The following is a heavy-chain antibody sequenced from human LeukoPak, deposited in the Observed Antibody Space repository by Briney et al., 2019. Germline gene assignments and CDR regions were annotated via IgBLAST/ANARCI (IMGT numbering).Heavy chain of an antibody. V-gene: IGHV4-38-2*02. Sequence: SETLSLTCTVSGYSISSGYYWGWIRQPPGKGLEWIGSIYHSGSTYYNPSLKSRVTISVDTSKNQFSLKLSSVTAADTAVYYCARGGGEGRYYYDSSRPNDYWGQGTLVTVSS. J-gene: IGHJ4*02. D-gene: IGHD3-22*01. CDR3: ARGGGEGRYYYDSSRPNDY. CDR2: IYHSGST. CDR1: GYSISSGYY.